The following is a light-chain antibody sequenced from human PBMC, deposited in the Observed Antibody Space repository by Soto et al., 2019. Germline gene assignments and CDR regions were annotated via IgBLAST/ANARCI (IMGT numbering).Light chain of an antibody. J-gene: IGLJ3*02. CDR2: EGS. CDR3: CAYTSSATLV. Sequence: QSVLTQPRSVSGSPGQSVTISCTGTSSDVGGYNYVSWYQQHPGKAPKLMIYEGSKRPSGVSNRFSGSKSGNTASLTISGLQAEDEADYYCCAYTSSATLVFGGGTKLTVL. CDR1: SSDVGGYNY. V-gene: IGLV2-11*01.